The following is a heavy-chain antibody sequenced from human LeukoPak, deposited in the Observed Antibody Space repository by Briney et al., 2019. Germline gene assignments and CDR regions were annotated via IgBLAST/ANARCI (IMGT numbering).Heavy chain of an antibody. J-gene: IGHJ4*02. CDR1: GYSFTSYW. Sequence: GESLKISCKGSGYSFTSYWIAWVRQMPGKGLEWMGIIHPGDSETRYSPSFEGQVTISADKSINTAYPQWSGLKASDTAMYYCARIGGYCTSTTCYQPLDYWGQGTLVTVSS. V-gene: IGHV5-51*01. CDR3: ARIGGYCTSTTCYQPLDY. D-gene: IGHD2-2*01. CDR2: IHPGDSET.